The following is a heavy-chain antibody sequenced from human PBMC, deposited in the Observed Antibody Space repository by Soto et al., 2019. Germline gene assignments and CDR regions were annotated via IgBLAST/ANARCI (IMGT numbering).Heavy chain of an antibody. J-gene: IGHJ4*02. CDR1: GFGFSDYS. D-gene: IGHD4-17*01. CDR2: ITSSGDSI. CDR3: ARLPKGSTVTS. Sequence: ESGGGLVHPGGSLRLSCVASGFGFSDYSMHWVRQAPGRGLEWVSYITSSGDSIYYADSIKGRFTVSRDNAKNSLFLQMNSLREEDTAVYYCARLPKGSTVTSWGQGTLVTVSS. V-gene: IGHV3-48*02.